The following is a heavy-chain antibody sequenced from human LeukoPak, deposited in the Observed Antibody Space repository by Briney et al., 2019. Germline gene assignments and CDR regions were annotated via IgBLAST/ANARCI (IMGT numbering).Heavy chain of an antibody. Sequence: SETLSLTCTVSGGPISSSSYYWGWIRQPPGKGLEWNGSIYYSWSTYYNPSLKSRVTISVDTSKNQFSLKLSSVTAADTAVYYCARHAYGDHNYYYYYYMDVWGKGTTVTISS. CDR3: ARHAYGDHNYYYYYYMDV. V-gene: IGHV4-39*01. CDR1: GGPISSSSYY. D-gene: IGHD4-17*01. CDR2: IYYSWST. J-gene: IGHJ6*03.